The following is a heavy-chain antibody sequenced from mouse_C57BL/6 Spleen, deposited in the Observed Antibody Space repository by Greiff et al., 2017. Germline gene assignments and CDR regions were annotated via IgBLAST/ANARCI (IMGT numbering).Heavy chain of an antibody. Sequence: VQLQQSGAELMKPGASVKLSCKATGYTFTGSWIEWVKQRPGHGLEWIGEILPGSGSTNSNEKFKGKATFTADTSSNTAYMQLNSLTTEDSAIYYGARGYNYGSSYRAMDYWGQGTSVTVSS. CDR1: GYTFTGSW. V-gene: IGHV1-9*01. J-gene: IGHJ4*01. CDR2: ILPGSGST. D-gene: IGHD1-1*01. CDR3: ARGYNYGSSYRAMDY.